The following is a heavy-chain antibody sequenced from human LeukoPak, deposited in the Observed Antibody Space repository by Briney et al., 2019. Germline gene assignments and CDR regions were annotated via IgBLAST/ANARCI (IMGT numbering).Heavy chain of an antibody. D-gene: IGHD4-17*01. V-gene: IGHV1-46*01. J-gene: IGHJ4*02. CDR2: INPSGGST. Sequence: GASVKVSCKASVYTFTSYYMHWVRQAPGQGLEWMGIINPSGGSTSYAQKFQGRVTMTRDTSTSTVYMELSSLRSEDTAVYYCARDGRTTVYDYWGQGTLVTVSS. CDR3: ARDGRTTVYDY. CDR1: VYTFTSYY.